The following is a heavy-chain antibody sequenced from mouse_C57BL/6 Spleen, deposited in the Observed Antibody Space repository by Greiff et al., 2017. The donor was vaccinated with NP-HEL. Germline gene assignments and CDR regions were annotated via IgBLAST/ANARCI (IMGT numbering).Heavy chain of an antibody. CDR3: TKGDYGSSHWYFDV. Sequence: EVQLQQSGAELVRPGASVKLSCTASGFNIKDYYMHWVKQRPAQGLEWIGRIDPEDGDIEYAPKFQGKATMTADTSSNTAYLLLSSLTSEDTAVYYWTKGDYGSSHWYFDVWGTGTTVTVSS. CDR1: GFNIKDYY. J-gene: IGHJ1*03. V-gene: IGHV14-1*01. CDR2: IDPEDGDI. D-gene: IGHD1-1*01.